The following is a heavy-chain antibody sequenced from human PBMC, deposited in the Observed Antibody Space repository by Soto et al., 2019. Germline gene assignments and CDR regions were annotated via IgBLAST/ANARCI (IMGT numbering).Heavy chain of an antibody. D-gene: IGHD3-10*01. CDR2: ISGSGSST. Sequence: EVQLLESGGGLVQPGGSLRLSCAASGFSFTSYAMSWVRRAPGKGLEWVAGISGSGSSTHYADAVKGRFTISRDNPHNTLYLQMNGLRAEDTDVFYCEKENGGVEVGGWGDYWGQGTLVTVSS. CDR1: GFSFTSYA. V-gene: IGHV3-23*01. J-gene: IGHJ4*02. CDR3: EKENGGVEVGGWGDY.